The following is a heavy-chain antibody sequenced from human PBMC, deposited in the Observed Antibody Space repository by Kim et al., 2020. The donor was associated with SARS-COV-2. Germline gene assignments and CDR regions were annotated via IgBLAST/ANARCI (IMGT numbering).Heavy chain of an antibody. J-gene: IGHJ4*02. V-gene: IGHV4-34*01. D-gene: IGHD1-1*01. Sequence: SETLSLTCAVYGGSFSGYYWSWIRQPPGKGLEWIGEINHSGSTNYNPSLKSRVTISVDTSKNQFSLKLSSVTAADTAVYYCARGWKGAVRSHRSHVGSYWGIKTFDYWGQGTLVTVSS. CDR2: INHSGST. CDR3: ARGWKGAVRSHRSHVGSYWGIKTFDY. CDR1: GGSFSGYY.